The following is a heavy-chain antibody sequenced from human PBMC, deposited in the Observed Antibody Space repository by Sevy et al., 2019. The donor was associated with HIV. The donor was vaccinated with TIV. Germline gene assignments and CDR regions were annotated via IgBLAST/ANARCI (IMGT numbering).Heavy chain of an antibody. J-gene: IGHJ2*01. CDR3: AREGSLRYFDL. CDR1: GFTYSDYY. Sequence: GGSLRLSCAASGFTYSDYYMSWIRQAPGRGLEWISYISSRGNTIYYADSVKGRFTISRDNAKNSLFLQMNSLRAEDTAVYYCAREGSLRYFDLWGRGTLVTVSS. D-gene: IGHD3-10*01. CDR2: ISSRGNTI. V-gene: IGHV3-11*01.